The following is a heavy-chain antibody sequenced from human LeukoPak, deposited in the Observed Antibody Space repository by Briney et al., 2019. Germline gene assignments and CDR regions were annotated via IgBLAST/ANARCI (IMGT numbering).Heavy chain of an antibody. J-gene: IGHJ6*03. CDR3: ARTTVNYYYMDV. V-gene: IGHV3-21*05. CDR2: ISSSSSYI. Sequence: SGGSLRLSCAASGFTFSSYSMNWVRQAPGKGLEWVSYISSSSSYIYYADSVKGRFTISRDNAKNSLYLQMNSLRAEDTAVYYCARTTVNYYYMDVWGKGTTVTVSS. CDR1: GFTFSSYS. D-gene: IGHD4-17*01.